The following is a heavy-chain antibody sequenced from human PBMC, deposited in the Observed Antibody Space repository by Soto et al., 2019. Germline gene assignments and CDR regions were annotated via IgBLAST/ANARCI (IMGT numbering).Heavy chain of an antibody. D-gene: IGHD2-2*01. CDR2: ISYDGSNK. Sequence: QVQLVESGGGVVQPGRSLRLSCAASGFTFSSYAMHWVRQAPGKGLEWVAVISYDGSNKYYADSVKGRFTISRDNSKNTLYLQMNGLRAEDTAVYYCARGEKYQLLSNWFDPWGQGTLGTVSS. CDR1: GFTFSSYA. J-gene: IGHJ5*02. V-gene: IGHV3-30-3*01. CDR3: ARGEKYQLLSNWFDP.